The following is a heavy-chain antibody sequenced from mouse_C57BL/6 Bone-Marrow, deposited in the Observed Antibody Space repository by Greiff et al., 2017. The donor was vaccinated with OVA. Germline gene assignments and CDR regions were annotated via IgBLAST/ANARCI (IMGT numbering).Heavy chain of an antibody. Sequence: EVQLQQSGPELMKPGASVKIPCKASGYTFTDYNLDWVKQSPGQSLEWIGDIYPNNGGTIYNQKFKGKATLTVDKSSTTAYMELRSLTSEDTAVDYCARDYDGYYDYWGQGTTLTVSS. V-gene: IGHV1-18*01. D-gene: IGHD2-3*01. J-gene: IGHJ2*01. CDR2: IYPNNGGT. CDR3: ARDYDGYYDY. CDR1: GYTFTDYN.